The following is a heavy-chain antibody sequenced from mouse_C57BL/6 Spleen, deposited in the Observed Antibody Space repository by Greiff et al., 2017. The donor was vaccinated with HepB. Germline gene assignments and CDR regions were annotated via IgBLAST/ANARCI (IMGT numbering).Heavy chain of an antibody. CDR1: GYSITSGYD. J-gene: IGHJ3*01. CDR2: ISYSGST. CDR3: ARGDYDGAIAY. Sequence: VQLKESGPGMVKPSQSLSLTCTVTGYSITSGYDWHWIRHFPGNKLEWMGDISYSGSTNYNPSFKSRISITHDTSKNHFFLKLNSVTTEDTATYYCARGDYDGAIAYWGQGTLVTVSA. D-gene: IGHD2-4*01. V-gene: IGHV3-1*01.